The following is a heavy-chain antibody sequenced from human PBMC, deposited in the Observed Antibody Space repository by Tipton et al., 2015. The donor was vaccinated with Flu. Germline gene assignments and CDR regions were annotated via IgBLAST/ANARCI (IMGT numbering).Heavy chain of an antibody. CDR2: TYYSGST. D-gene: IGHD6-13*01. Sequence: TLSLTCTVSGGSISSYYWSWIRQPPGKGLEWIGYTYYSGSTNHNPSLKSRVAISVDTSKNQFSLKLSSVTAADTAVYYCARDLGSSGAFDYWGQGTLVTVSS. V-gene: IGHV4-59*01. J-gene: IGHJ4*02. CDR1: GGSISSYY. CDR3: ARDLGSSGAFDY.